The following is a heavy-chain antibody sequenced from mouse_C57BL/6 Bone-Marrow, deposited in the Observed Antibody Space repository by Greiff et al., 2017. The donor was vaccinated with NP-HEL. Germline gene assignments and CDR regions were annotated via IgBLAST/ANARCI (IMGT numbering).Heavy chain of an antibody. CDR1: GYTFTNYW. Sequence: QVQLQQSGAELVRPGTSVKMSCKASGYTFTNYWIGWAKQRPGHGLEWIGDIYPGGGCTNYNEKFKGKATLTADTSSSTAYMQFSSLTSEDSAIYYCARSGYYLFDYWGQGTTLTVSS. V-gene: IGHV1-63*01. CDR2: IYPGGGCT. D-gene: IGHD2-3*01. J-gene: IGHJ2*01. CDR3: ARSGYYLFDY.